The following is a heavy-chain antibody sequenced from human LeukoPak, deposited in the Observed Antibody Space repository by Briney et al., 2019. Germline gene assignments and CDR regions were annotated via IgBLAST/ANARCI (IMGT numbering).Heavy chain of an antibody. V-gene: IGHV4-39*01. J-gene: IGHJ3*02. CDR3: ARLTDIRFLEPSDAFDI. CDR1: GGSISSRSDY. Sequence: PSETLSLTCTVSGGSISSRSDYWGWIRQPPGKGLEWIGSIYYRGSTYYNPSLKSRVTISVDTSKNQFSLKLSSVTAADTAVYYCARLTDIRFLEPSDAFDIWGQGTMVTVSS. D-gene: IGHD3-3*01. CDR2: IYYRGST.